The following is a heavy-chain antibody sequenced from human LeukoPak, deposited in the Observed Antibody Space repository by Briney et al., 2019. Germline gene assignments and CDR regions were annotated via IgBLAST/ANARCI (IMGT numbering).Heavy chain of an antibody. CDR3: ARLDYYDSSGYYYFVGANWFDP. Sequence: GESLKISCKGSGYSFTSYWIGWVRQMPGKGLEWMGIIYPGDSDTRYSPSFQGQVTISADKSISTAYLQWSSLKASDTAMYYCARLDYYDSSGYYYFVGANWFDPWGQGTLVTVSS. D-gene: IGHD3-22*01. CDR2: IYPGDSDT. V-gene: IGHV5-51*01. J-gene: IGHJ5*02. CDR1: GYSFTSYW.